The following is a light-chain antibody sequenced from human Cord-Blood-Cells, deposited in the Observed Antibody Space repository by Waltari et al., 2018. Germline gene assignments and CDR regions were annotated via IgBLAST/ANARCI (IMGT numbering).Light chain of an antibody. V-gene: IGLV3-21*04. J-gene: IGLJ3*02. CDR2: YDS. Sequence: SYVLTQPPSVSVAPGKTARITCGGNNIGSKSVHWYQQKPGQAPVLVVYYDSARPSGIPERFSGSNSGNTATLTISRVEAGDEADYYCQVWDSSSDHWVFGGGTKLTVL. CDR3: QVWDSSSDHWV. CDR1: NIGSKS.